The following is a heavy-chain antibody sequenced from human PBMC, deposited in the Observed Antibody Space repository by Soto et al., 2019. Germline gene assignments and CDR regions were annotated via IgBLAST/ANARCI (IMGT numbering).Heavy chain of an antibody. J-gene: IGHJ6*02. D-gene: IGHD3-9*01. CDR3: LTWSHNILTGPDGYGMDV. CDR2: ITHTGEKT. V-gene: IGHV3-23*01. Sequence: EVQLLESGGGLVQPGGSLRLSCAASGVAFSGCAMSWVRQAPGQGLEWVSYITHTGEKTYYPDAVKGRFTISRDNSKNTLYLQMNSLRAEDTAEYYCLTWSHNILTGPDGYGMDVWGQGTTVTVSS. CDR1: GVAFSGCA.